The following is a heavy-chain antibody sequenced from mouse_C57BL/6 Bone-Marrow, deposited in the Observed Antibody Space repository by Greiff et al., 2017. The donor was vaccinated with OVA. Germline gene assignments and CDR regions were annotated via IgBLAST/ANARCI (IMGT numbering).Heavy chain of an antibody. V-gene: IGHV1-82*01. D-gene: IGHD1-1*01. CDR3: ARPPKYYGSSHSGRFDV. CDR2: IYPGDGDT. CDR1: GYAFSSSW. J-gene: IGHJ1*03. Sequence: QVQLQQSGPELVKPGASVKISCTASGYAFSSSWMNWVKQRPGKGLEWIGRIYPGDGDTNYHGKFKGKATLTADKSSSTAYMQLSSLTSEDSAVYFCARPPKYYGSSHSGRFDVWGTGTTVTVSS.